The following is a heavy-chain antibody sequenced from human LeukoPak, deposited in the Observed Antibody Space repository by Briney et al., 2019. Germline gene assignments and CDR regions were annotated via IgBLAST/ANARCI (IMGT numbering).Heavy chain of an antibody. CDR1: GYSFTSYW. J-gene: IGHJ5*02. V-gene: IGHV5-51*01. CDR3: VRLVRDYDFWSGYFDGTSNNWFDP. D-gene: IGHD3-3*01. CDR2: IYPGDSDT. Sequence: GESLKISCKGSGYSFTSYWIGGVRQMPGKGLEWMGIIYPGDSDTRYSPSFQGQVTISADKSISTAYLQWSSLKASDTAMYYCVRLVRDYDFWSGYFDGTSNNWFDPWGQGTLVTVSS.